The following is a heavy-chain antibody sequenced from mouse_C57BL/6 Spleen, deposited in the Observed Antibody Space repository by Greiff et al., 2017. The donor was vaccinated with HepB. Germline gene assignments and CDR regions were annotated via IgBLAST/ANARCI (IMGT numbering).Heavy chain of an antibody. CDR1: GYTFTSYG. D-gene: IGHD4-1*01. CDR3: ARGTGHFDY. J-gene: IGHJ2*01. V-gene: IGHV1-81*01. Sequence: VKLMESGAELARPGASVKLSCKASGYTFTSYGISWVKQRTGQGLEWIGEIYPRSGNTYYNEKFKGKATLTADKSSSTAYMELRSLTSEDSAVYFCARGTGHFDYWGQGTTLTVSS. CDR2: IYPRSGNT.